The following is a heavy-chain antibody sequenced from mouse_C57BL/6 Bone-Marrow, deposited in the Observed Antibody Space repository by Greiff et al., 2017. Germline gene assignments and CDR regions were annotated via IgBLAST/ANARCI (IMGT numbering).Heavy chain of an antibody. CDR2: IRSGGST. CDR1: GFSLTSYG. Sequence: QVQLKQSGPGLVQPSQSLSITCTVSGFSLTSYGVHWVRQSPGKGLEWLGGIRSGGSTDYNAAFISRLSISKDNSKSQVFFKMNSLQADDTSIYYCARNGVRAMDYWGQGTSVTVSS. J-gene: IGHJ4*01. CDR3: ARNGVRAMDY. V-gene: IGHV2-2*01.